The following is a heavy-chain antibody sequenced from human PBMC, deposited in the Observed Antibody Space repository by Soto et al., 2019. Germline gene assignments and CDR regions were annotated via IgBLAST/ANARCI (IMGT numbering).Heavy chain of an antibody. CDR3: ARERYSYAPYYFDY. V-gene: IGHV3-11*01. D-gene: IGHD5-18*01. Sequence: QVQLVESGGDLVKPGGSLRLSCAASGFTFSDYYMSWIRQAPGKGLEWVSSITSSGSTTYYTDSVKGRFTISRDNAKNSLYLQMNSLSAEDAAVYYCARERYSYAPYYFDYWGQGTLVTVSS. J-gene: IGHJ4*02. CDR2: ITSSGSTT. CDR1: GFTFSDYY.